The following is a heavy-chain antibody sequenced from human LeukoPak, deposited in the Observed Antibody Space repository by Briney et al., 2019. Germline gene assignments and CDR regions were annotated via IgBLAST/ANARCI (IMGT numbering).Heavy chain of an antibody. V-gene: IGHV4-59*01. CDR3: ARNYDFWSGYYPDYGMDV. CDR1: GGSISSYY. J-gene: IGHJ6*02. Sequence: SETLSLTCTVSGGSISSYYWSWIRQPPGKGLEWIGYIYYSGSTNYNPSLKSRVTISVDTSKNQFSLKLSSVTAADTAVYYCARNYDFWSGYYPDYGMDVWGQGTTVTVSS. CDR2: IYYSGST. D-gene: IGHD3-3*01.